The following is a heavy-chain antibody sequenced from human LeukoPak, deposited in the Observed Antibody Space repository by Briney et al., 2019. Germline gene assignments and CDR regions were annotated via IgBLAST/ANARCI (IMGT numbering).Heavy chain of an antibody. CDR2: ISYDGSNK. D-gene: IGHD3-10*01. CDR1: GFTFSSYA. Sequence: GRSLRLSCAASGFTFSSYAMHWVRQAPGKGLEWVAVISYDGSNKYYADSVKGRFTISRDNSKNTLYLQMNSLRAEDTAVYYCARGPRYGSGSYSLDPWGQGTLVTVSS. CDR3: ARGPRYGSGSYSLDP. V-gene: IGHV3-30-3*01. J-gene: IGHJ5*02.